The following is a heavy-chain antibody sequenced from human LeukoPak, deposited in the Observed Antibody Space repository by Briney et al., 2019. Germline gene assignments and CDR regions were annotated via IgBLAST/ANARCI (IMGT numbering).Heavy chain of an antibody. CDR1: GGSFSNYA. Sequence: SVKVSCKASGGSFSNYAFSWVRQAPGQGLEWMGRITPIVDIATYIQKFQGRVTITANKFTSTAYMELSSLTSEDTAVYYCAIRYCSGGSCSPYYGMDVWGQGTTVTVSS. CDR2: ITPIVDIA. CDR3: AIRYCSGGSCSPYYGMDV. D-gene: IGHD2-15*01. V-gene: IGHV1-69*04. J-gene: IGHJ6*02.